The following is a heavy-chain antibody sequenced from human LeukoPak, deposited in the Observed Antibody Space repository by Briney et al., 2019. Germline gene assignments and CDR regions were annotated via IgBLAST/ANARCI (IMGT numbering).Heavy chain of an antibody. CDR2: IKQDGSEQ. D-gene: IGHD7-27*01. J-gene: IGHJ6*03. CDR1: GFTFSSYW. CDR3: ARDTGDLYYYYYMDV. Sequence: GGSLRLSCAASGFTFSSYWMSWVRQAPGKGLEWVANIKQDGSEQYYVDSVKGRFTISRDNAKNSLYLQMNSLRAEDTAVYYCARDTGDLYYYYYMDVWGKGTTVTISS. V-gene: IGHV3-7*01.